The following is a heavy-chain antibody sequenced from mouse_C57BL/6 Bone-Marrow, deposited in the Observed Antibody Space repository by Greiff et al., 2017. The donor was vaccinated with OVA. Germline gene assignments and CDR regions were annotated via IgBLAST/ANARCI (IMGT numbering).Heavy chain of an antibody. J-gene: IGHJ1*03. Sequence: VQLQQSGAELVKPGASVKMSCKASGYTFTTYPIEWMKQNHGKSLEWIGNFHPYNDDTKYNEKFKGKATLTVEKSSSTVYLELSRLTSDDSAVYYWARDSRPYYGSSYWYFDVWGTGTTVTVSS. CDR1: GYTFTTYP. CDR2: FHPYNDDT. CDR3: ARDSRPYYGSSYWYFDV. D-gene: IGHD1-1*01. V-gene: IGHV1-47*01.